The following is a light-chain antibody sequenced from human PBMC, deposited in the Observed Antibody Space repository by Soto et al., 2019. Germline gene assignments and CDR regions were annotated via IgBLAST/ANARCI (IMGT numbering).Light chain of an antibody. Sequence: SVLTQPPSVPGSPGQSVTISCTGTSTDFVSYNRVSWYQQPPDTAPKLMIYEASNRPSGVPDRFSGSKSGNTASLTISGLQAADEADYYCSLYTSENTYVFGTGTKV. CDR3: SLYTSENTYV. CDR2: EAS. J-gene: IGLJ1*01. V-gene: IGLV2-18*01. CDR1: STDFVSYNR.